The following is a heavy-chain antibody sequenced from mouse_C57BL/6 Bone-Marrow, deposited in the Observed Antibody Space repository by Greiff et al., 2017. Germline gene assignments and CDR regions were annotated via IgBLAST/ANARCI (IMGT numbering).Heavy chain of an antibody. V-gene: IGHV1-55*01. D-gene: IGHD1-1*01. CDR1: GYTFTSYW. CDR3: ARYYYGSSYPYYYAMDY. J-gene: IGHJ4*01. CDR2: IYPGSGST. Sequence: VQLQQPGAELVKPGASVKMSCKASGYTFTSYWITWVKQRPGQGLEWIGDIYPGSGSTNYNEKFKSKATLTVDTSSSTAYMQLSSLTSEDSAVYYCARYYYGSSYPYYYAMDYWGQGTSVTVSS.